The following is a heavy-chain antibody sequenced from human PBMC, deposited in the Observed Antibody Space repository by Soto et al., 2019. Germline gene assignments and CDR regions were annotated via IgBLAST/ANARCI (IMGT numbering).Heavy chain of an antibody. CDR3: ARDHYYDSSGYPVDNWFDP. D-gene: IGHD3-22*01. Sequence: GASVKVSCKASGGTFSSYAISWVLQAPGQGLEWMGGIIPIFGTANYAQKFQGRVTITADKSTSTAYMELSSLRSEDTAVYYCARDHYYDSSGYPVDNWFDPWGQGTLVTVSS. CDR1: GGTFSSYA. J-gene: IGHJ5*02. CDR2: IIPIFGTA. V-gene: IGHV1-69*06.